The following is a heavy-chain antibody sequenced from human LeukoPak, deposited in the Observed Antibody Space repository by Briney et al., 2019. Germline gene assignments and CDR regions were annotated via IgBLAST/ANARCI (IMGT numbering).Heavy chain of an antibody. Sequence: SETLSLTCAVYGGSFSGYYWSWIRQPPGKGLEWIGEINHSGSTHYNPSLKSRVTISVDTSKNQFSLNLSSVTAADMAVYYCARGRREGRGIAMIRGVRAPSYNWFDPWGHGILVTVSS. CDR1: GGSFSGYY. CDR3: ARGRREGRGIAMIRGVRAPSYNWFDP. J-gene: IGHJ5*02. V-gene: IGHV4-34*01. D-gene: IGHD3-10*01. CDR2: INHSGST.